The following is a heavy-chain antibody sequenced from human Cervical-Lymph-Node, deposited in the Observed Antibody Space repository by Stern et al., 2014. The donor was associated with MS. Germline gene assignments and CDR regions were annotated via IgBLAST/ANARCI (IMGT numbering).Heavy chain of an antibody. CDR1: GFIFRNSG. Sequence: VQLEESGGGVVQPGRSLRLSCAASGFIFRNSGMHWVRQAPGKGLEWVAVVWQDGINTYYADSVKGRFTISRDNSKNMVDLQMNSLRVEDTGIYYCTRDPRGYCSGGSCYQGFFDYWGRGTLVTVSS. J-gene: IGHJ4*02. D-gene: IGHD2-15*01. CDR3: TRDPRGYCSGGSCYQGFFDY. V-gene: IGHV3-33*01. CDR2: VWQDGINT.